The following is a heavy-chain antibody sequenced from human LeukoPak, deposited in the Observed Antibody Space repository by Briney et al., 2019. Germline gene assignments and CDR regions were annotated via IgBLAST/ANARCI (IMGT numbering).Heavy chain of an antibody. D-gene: IGHD6-6*01. V-gene: IGHV3-23*01. CDR3: AGISYSGTWPVGY. J-gene: IGHJ4*02. CDR2: VSGGGDTT. CDR1: GFSFSSYA. Sequence: GGSLRLSCAASGFSFSSYAMSWVRQAPGKRLEWVSAVSGGGDTTYTADSVKGRFTISRDNSKNTIYLQMNTLITEDTALYYCAGISYSGTWPVGYWGQGTLVTVTA.